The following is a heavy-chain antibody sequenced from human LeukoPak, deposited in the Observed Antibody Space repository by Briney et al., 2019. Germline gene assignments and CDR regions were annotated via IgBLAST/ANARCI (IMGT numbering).Heavy chain of an antibody. V-gene: IGHV3-33*01. CDR1: GFTFRNYG. CDR3: ARGGGLDV. J-gene: IGHJ6*02. D-gene: IGHD3-16*01. CDR2: IWYDGSNK. Sequence: PGGSLRLSCAASGFTFRNYGMHWVRQAPGKGLEWVAIIWYDGSNKYYADSVKGRFTISRDNPKNTLYLQMNSLRAEDTAVYFCARGGGLDVWGQGATVTVSS.